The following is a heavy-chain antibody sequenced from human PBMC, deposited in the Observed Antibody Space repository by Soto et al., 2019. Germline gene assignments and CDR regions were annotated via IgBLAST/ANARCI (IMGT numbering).Heavy chain of an antibody. Sequence: ESGGGLVQPGGSLRLSCAASGFSFEIYWMGWVRQAPGEGLEWVANINPDGSGEYYLDSVKGRFTISRDNAKNSVYLQMNSLVGDDTAVYYCARENWFFDYWGQGTPVTVSS. CDR3: ARENWFFDY. CDR1: GFSFEIYW. V-gene: IGHV3-7*01. J-gene: IGHJ4*02. CDR2: INPDGSGE. D-gene: IGHD3-10*01.